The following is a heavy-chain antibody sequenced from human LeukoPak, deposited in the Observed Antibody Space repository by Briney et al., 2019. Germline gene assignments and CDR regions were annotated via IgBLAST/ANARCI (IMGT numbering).Heavy chain of an antibody. J-gene: IGHJ4*02. Sequence: SETLSLTCGVYGGSFSNFYWTWIRQPPGQGLEWIGEINHSGSTNYNSSLKSRVTISEDTSKNQFSLKLTSVTAADTAVYYCARGYSSSWYVYWGQGTLVTVSS. CDR1: GGSFSNFY. D-gene: IGHD6-13*01. CDR2: INHSGST. V-gene: IGHV4-34*01. CDR3: ARGYSSSWYVY.